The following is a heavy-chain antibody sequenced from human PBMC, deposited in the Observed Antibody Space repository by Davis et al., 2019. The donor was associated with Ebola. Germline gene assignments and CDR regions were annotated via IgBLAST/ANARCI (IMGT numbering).Heavy chain of an antibody. CDR1: VITFSSYA. CDR3: AKDWGYMVRGVMIDY. Sequence: AGSLRLSCTDSVITFSSYAMSWVRQAPGKGLEWVSAIDGGGDATYYADSVKGRFTISRDSSKNTLFLQMSSLRAEDTAVYYCAKDWGYMVRGVMIDYWGQGTLVTVSS. V-gene: IGHV3-23*01. J-gene: IGHJ4*02. CDR2: IDGGGDAT. D-gene: IGHD3-10*01.